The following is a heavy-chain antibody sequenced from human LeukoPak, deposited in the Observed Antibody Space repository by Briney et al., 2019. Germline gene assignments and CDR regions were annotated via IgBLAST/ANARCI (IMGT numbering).Heavy chain of an antibody. Sequence: SETLSLTCTVSGGSISRYYWSWIRQPPGKGLEWIGYIYYSGSTNYNPSLKSRVTISVDTSKNQFSLKLSSVTAADTDVYYCARDFGLGYCSSTSCYAFDIWGQGTMVTVSS. D-gene: IGHD2-2*01. CDR1: GGSISRYY. CDR2: IYYSGST. CDR3: ARDFGLGYCSSTSCYAFDI. V-gene: IGHV4-59*01. J-gene: IGHJ3*02.